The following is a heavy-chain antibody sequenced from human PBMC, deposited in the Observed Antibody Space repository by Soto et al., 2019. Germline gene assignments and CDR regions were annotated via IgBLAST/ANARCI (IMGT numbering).Heavy chain of an antibody. CDR1: GFTFRNYS. V-gene: IGHV3-23*01. CDR3: AKDREQSSGYLIPPEFDY. Sequence: EVQLLQSGGGLVQPGGSLRLSCAASGFTFRNYSLSWVRQAPGKGLEWVSSISGSGGSPFYADSVRGRFTISSDTSKSTLFLQLNGLRADDTAIYFCAKDREQSSGYLIPPEFDYRGQGALVIVSS. CDR2: ISGSGGSP. J-gene: IGHJ4*02. D-gene: IGHD6-19*01.